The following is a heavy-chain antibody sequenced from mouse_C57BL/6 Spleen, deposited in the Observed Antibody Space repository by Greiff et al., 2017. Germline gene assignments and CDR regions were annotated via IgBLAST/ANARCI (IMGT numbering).Heavy chain of an antibody. V-gene: IGHV1-50*01. CDR2: IDPSDSYT. D-gene: IGHD1-1*01. Sequence: QVQLQQPGAELVKPGASVKLSCKASGYTFTSYWMQWVKQRPGQGLEWIGEIDPSDSYTNYNQKFKGKATLTVDTSSSTAYMQLSSLTYEDSAVYYCARFYYYGSSYPFDYWGQGTTRTVSS. CDR3: ARFYYYGSSYPFDY. J-gene: IGHJ2*01. CDR1: GYTFTSYW.